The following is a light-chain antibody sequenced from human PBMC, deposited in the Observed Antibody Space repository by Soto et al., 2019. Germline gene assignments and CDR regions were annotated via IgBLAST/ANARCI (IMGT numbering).Light chain of an antibody. CDR1: QTVSSY. J-gene: IGKJ2*01. Sequence: EIVLTQSPATLSLSPGERATLSCRASQTVSSYLAWYQQRPGQAPRLLIYDASNSATGFPARFSGSGAGTDLPLTIRSPEPEDVAVYYCRPRRYLPHTFGQGIKLEIK. V-gene: IGKV3-11*01. CDR2: DAS. CDR3: RPRRYLPHT.